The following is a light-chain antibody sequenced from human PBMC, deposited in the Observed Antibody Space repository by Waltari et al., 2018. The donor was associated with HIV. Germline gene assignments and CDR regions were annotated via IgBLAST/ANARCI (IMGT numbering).Light chain of an antibody. CDR2: GDS. V-gene: IGLV3-21*02. J-gene: IGLJ2*01. CDR3: QVWDGRGDPVI. CDR1: NIRNTG. Sequence: SYVLTQPPSVSAAPGQTARITCGGNNIRNTGVYWYQQKPGQAPVLVVYGDSDRPSGIPERFSGSKSGNTATLTISRAEAGDEADYYCQVWDGRGDPVIFGGGTKLAVV.